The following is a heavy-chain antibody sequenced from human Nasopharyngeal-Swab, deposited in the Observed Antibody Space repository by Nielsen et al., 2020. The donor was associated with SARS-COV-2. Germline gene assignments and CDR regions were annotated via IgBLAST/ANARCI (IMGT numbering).Heavy chain of an antibody. CDR1: CGSISSNSYY. CDR2: IYYSGST. J-gene: IGHJ5*02. Sequence: SETLSLTCTVSCGSISSNSYYWGWIRQPPGKGLEWIGSIYYSGSTYYNPSLKSRVTISVDTSKNQFSLKLSSVTAADTAVYYCARQIWLRFSWFDPWGQGTLVTVSS. D-gene: IGHD5-12*01. V-gene: IGHV4-39*01. CDR3: ARQIWLRFSWFDP.